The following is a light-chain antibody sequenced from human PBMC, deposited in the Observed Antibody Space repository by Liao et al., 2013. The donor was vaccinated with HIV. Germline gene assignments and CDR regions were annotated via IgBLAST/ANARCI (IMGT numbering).Light chain of an antibody. Sequence: SYVVTQPPSVSVAPGTTAKITCGGNKIGSESVHWYQQKPGQAPVVVIFYDSDRPSGIPERFSGSNSGNTATLTINRVEAGDEADYYCQVWDINSDQDVVFGGGTELTVL. V-gene: IGLV3-21*01. J-gene: IGLJ2*01. CDR1: KIGSES. CDR2: YDS. CDR3: QVWDINSDQDVV.